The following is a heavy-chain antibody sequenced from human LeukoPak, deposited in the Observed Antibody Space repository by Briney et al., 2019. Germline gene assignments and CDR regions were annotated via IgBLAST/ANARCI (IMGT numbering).Heavy chain of an antibody. CDR1: GFTFSSYW. D-gene: IGHD3-10*01. CDR2: INPDGSGT. J-gene: IGHJ4*02. V-gene: IGHV3-74*01. CDR3: ARDSGSGSYSGY. Sequence: PGGSLRLSCAASGFTFSSYWMHWVRQGPGKGLVWVSRINPDGSGTSHADSVKGRFTMSRDNAKNTLYLQMNSLRAEDTAVYYCARDSGSGSYSGYWGLGTLVTVSS.